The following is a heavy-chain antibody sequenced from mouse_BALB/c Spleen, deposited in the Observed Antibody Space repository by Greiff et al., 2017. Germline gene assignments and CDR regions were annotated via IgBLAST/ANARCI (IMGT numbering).Heavy chain of an antibody. CDR2: IAPGSGST. J-gene: IGHJ3*01. D-gene: IGHD2-14*01. Sequence: DLVKPGASVKLSCKASGYTFTSYWINWIKQRPGQGLEWIGRIAPGSGSTYYNEMFKGKATLTVDTSSSTAYIQLSSLSSEDSAVYFGARGGYAYWGQGTLVTVSA. CDR3: ARGGYAY. CDR1: GYTFTSYW. V-gene: IGHV1S41*01.